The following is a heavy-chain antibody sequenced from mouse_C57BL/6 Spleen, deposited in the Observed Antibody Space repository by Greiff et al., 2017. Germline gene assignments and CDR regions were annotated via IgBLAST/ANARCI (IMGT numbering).Heavy chain of an antibody. CDR2: INPYNGGT. J-gene: IGHJ2*01. Sequence: VQLQQSGPVLVKPGASVKMSCKASGYTFTDYYMNWVKQSHGKSLEWIGVINPYNGGTSYNQKFKGKATLTVDKSSSTAYMALNSLTSEDSAVYYCATPITTVVAGFDYWGQGTTLTVAS. CDR3: ATPITTVVAGFDY. CDR1: GYTFTDYY. V-gene: IGHV1-19*01. D-gene: IGHD1-1*01.